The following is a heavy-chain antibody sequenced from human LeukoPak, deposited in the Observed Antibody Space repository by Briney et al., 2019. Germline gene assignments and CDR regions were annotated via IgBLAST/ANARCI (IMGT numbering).Heavy chain of an antibody. D-gene: IGHD5-18*01. Sequence: GGSLRLSCVGSGLTYTDYWMRWFRQAPGKGQVWVSRINPDGTIIDYADSVKGRFRISRDNAKNLLYLQMNGLRADDTAVYYCAKDLSWNTADRWGQGILVTVSS. V-gene: IGHV3-74*01. CDR1: GLTYTDYW. CDR2: INPDGTII. J-gene: IGHJ5*02. CDR3: AKDLSWNTADR.